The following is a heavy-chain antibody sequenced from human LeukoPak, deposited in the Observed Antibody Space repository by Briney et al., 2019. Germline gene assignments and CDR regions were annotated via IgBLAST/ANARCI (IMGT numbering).Heavy chain of an antibody. Sequence: SETLSLTCTVSGGSISSYYWSWIRQPAGKGLEWIGRIYRSGSSNYNPSLKSQVTVSVDTSKNQFSLKLSSVTAADTAVYYCAREGLNMVRGVIPKEAWGWFDPWGQGTLVTVSS. CDR1: GGSISSYY. J-gene: IGHJ5*02. CDR2: IYRSGSS. CDR3: AREGLNMVRGVIPKEAWGWFDP. D-gene: IGHD3-10*01. V-gene: IGHV4-4*07.